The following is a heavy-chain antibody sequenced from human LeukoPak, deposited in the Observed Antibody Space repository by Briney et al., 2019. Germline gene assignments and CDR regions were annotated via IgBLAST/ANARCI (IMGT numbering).Heavy chain of an antibody. V-gene: IGHV1-46*01. Sequence: GASVKVSCKASGYTFTSYYMHWVRQAPGQGLEWMGIVNPSGGSTSYAQKFQGRVTMTRDTSTSTVYMELSSLRSEDTAVYYCARDWDYYGSGSYYNRNWFDPWGQGTLVTVSS. J-gene: IGHJ5*02. CDR3: ARDWDYYGSGSYYNRNWFDP. CDR2: VNPSGGST. CDR1: GYTFTSYY. D-gene: IGHD3-10*01.